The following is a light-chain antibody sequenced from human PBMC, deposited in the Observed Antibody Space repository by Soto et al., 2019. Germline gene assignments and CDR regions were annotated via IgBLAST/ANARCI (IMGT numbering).Light chain of an antibody. CDR3: LQDYNYPWT. V-gene: IGKV1-6*01. Sequence: AIQMTQSPSTLSASVGDRVTITCLASQGIRNDLGWYQQEPGKAPKLLIYAASSLESGVPSRFSGSGSGTDCTLTISSLQPEDFATYYCLQDYNYPWTFGQGTKVDIK. J-gene: IGKJ1*01. CDR2: AAS. CDR1: QGIRND.